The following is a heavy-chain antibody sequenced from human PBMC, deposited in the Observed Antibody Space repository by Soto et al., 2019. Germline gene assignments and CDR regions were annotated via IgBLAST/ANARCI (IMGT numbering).Heavy chain of an antibody. CDR2: IKWDASEK. Sequence: GGSLRLSCAASGFTFGSYWMSWVRQAPGKGLEWLATIKWDASEKKYVDSVKGRFTMSRDNAKNSPYLQMNSLRAEDTAVYYCAKPGYSSSWYYFDFWGQGTLVTVSS. CDR3: AKPGYSSSWYYFDF. V-gene: IGHV3-7*03. J-gene: IGHJ4*02. CDR1: GFTFGSYW. D-gene: IGHD6-13*01.